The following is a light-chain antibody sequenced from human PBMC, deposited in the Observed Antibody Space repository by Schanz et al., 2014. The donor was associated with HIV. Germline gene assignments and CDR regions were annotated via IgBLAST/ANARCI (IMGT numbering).Light chain of an antibody. J-gene: IGLJ3*02. V-gene: IGLV2-8*01. CDR2: EVT. CDR1: SSDVGGYNY. CDR3: CSYAGTYTWV. Sequence: QSALAQPPSASGSPGQSVTISCTGTSSDVGGYNYVSWYQQHPGSAPRLIIYEVTKRPSGVPDRFSGSKSGNTASLTVSGLQSDDEAYYHCCSYAGTYTWVFGGGTKLTVL.